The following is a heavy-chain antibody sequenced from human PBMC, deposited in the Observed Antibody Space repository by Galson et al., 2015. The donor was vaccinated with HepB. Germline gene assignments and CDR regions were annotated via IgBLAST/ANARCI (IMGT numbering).Heavy chain of an antibody. CDR2: TYYRSKWYN. Sequence: CAISGDSVSSNSAAWNWIRQSPSRGLEWLGRTYYRSKWYNDYAVSVKSRITINPDISKNQFSLQLNSVTPEDTAVYYCARDARYYDFWSGPLGNWFDPWGQGTLVTVSS. CDR3: ARDARYYDFWSGPLGNWFDP. V-gene: IGHV6-1*01. J-gene: IGHJ5*02. D-gene: IGHD3-3*01. CDR1: GDSVSSNSAA.